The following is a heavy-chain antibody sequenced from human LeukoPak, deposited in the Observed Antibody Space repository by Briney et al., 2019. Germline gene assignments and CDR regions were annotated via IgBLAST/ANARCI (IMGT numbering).Heavy chain of an antibody. D-gene: IGHD3-3*01. CDR2: ISSSGSTI. V-gene: IGHV3-11*01. CDR1: GFTFSDYY. J-gene: IGHJ4*02. CDR3: AHRSDFWSGYYEDYFDY. Sequence: PGGSLRLSCAASGFTFSDYYMSWIRQAPGKGLEWVSYISSSGSTIYYADAVKGRFTISRDNAKNSLYLQMNSLRAEDTAVYYCAHRSDFWSGYYEDYFDYWGQGTLVSVSS.